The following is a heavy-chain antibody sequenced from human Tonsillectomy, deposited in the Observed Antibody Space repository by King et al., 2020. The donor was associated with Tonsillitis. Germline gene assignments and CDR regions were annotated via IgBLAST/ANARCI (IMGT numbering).Heavy chain of an antibody. D-gene: IGHD4-17*01. V-gene: IGHV3-23*04. CDR2: INFNGENT. CDR3: TKAAGYTVTFFDY. J-gene: IGHJ4*02. Sequence: VQLVESGGGLVKPGGSLRLSCAASGFTFDNQGMGWVRQAPGKGLEWVSTINFNGENTHYADSVKGRFIISRDNSRNTLYLQMNSLRVDDTAIYYCTKAAGYTVTFFDYWGQGTLVTVSS. CDR1: GFTFDNQG.